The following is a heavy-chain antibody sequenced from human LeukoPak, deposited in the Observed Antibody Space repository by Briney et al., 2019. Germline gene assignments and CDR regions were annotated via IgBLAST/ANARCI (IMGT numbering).Heavy chain of an antibody. Sequence: ASVKVSCKASGYSFTGYYIHWVRQAPGQGLEWMGWINPNSGGTNYAQKFQGRVTMTRYTSMSTAYLELSSLRSDDTAVYHCARGVTNGDYGRMFDPWGQGTLVTVSS. D-gene: IGHD4-17*01. CDR3: ARGVTNGDYGRMFDP. J-gene: IGHJ5*02. CDR1: GYSFTGYY. V-gene: IGHV1-2*02. CDR2: INPNSGGT.